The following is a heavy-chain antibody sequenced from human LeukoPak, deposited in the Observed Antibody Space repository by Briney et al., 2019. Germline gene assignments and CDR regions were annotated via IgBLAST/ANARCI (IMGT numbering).Heavy chain of an antibody. Sequence: ASVKVSCKASGYTFTSYGISWVRQAPGQGLEWMGWISAYNGNTNYAQKLQGRVTMTTDTSTSTAYMERRSLGSDDTAVYYCATTGTNPTAYYDILTGVGMDVWGQGTTVTVSS. CDR2: ISAYNGNT. J-gene: IGHJ6*02. CDR1: GYTFTSYG. V-gene: IGHV1-18*01. D-gene: IGHD3-9*01. CDR3: ATTGTNPTAYYDILTGVGMDV.